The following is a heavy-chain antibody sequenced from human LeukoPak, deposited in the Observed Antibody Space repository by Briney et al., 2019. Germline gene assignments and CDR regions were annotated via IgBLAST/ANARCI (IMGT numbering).Heavy chain of an antibody. CDR2: IKQDGSEK. CDR1: GFTFSSYS. J-gene: IGHJ4*02. Sequence: GGSLRLSCAASGFTFSSYSMNWVRQAPGKGLEWVANIKQDGSEKYYVDSVKGRFTISRDNAKNSLYLQMNSLRAEDTAVYYCAGLYFWGQGTLVTVSS. CDR3: AGLYF. V-gene: IGHV3-7*01.